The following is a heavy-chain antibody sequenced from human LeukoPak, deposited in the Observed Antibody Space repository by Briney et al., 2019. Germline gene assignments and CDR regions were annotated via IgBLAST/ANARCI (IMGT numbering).Heavy chain of an antibody. D-gene: IGHD1-26*01. J-gene: IGHJ6*03. Sequence: KPSETLSLTCIVSGGSITSSSYYWGWIRQPPGKGLEWIGTIYYSGSTYYNPSLKSRVTMSVDTSKNQFSLKLSSVTAADTAVYYCATTTRLYYYYYYMDVWGKGTTVTISS. CDR3: ATTTRLYYYYYYMDV. V-gene: IGHV4-39*07. CDR1: GGSITSSSYY. CDR2: IYYSGST.